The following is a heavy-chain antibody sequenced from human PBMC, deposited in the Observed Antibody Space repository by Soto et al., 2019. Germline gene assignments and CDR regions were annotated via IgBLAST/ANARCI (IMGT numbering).Heavy chain of an antibody. CDR1: GGNRYT. V-gene: IGHV1-69*08. D-gene: IGHD2-2*01. J-gene: IGHJ6*02. Sequence: QVQLVQSGAEVKKPGSSVKVSCKGSGGNRYTITWVRQAPGQGLEWMGMIIPMFGIATYAQNFQGRVTISADKSTSTAYMELSSLRSEDTAVYYCARDSGRSDVVPAAISAMDVWGQGTTVTVSS. CDR3: ARDSGRSDVVPAAISAMDV. CDR2: IIPMFGIA.